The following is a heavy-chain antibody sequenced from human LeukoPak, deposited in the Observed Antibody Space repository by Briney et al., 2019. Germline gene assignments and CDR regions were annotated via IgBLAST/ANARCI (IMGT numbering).Heavy chain of an antibody. CDR2: IYTSGST. D-gene: IGHD3-16*02. CDR3: ARHYDYVWGSYRYPYYCDY. Sequence: SDTLSLTCTVSGDSISSYYWSWIRQPPGKGLEWIGYIYTSGSTNYNPSLKSRVTISVETSKNQFSLKESSVTAADTAVYYCARHYDYVWGSYRYPYYCDYWGQGTLVTVSS. J-gene: IGHJ4*02. V-gene: IGHV4-4*09. CDR1: GDSISSYY.